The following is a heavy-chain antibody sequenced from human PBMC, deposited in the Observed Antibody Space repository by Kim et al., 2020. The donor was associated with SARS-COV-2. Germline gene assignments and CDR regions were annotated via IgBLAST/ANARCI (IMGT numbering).Heavy chain of an antibody. CDR3: AGLYSSGWYQAFDI. V-gene: IGHV4-34*01. CDR1: GGSFSGYY. J-gene: IGHJ3*02. D-gene: IGHD6-19*01. Sequence: SETLSLTCAVYGGSFSGYYWSWIRQPPGKGLEWIGEINHSGSTNYNPSLKSRVTISVDTSKNQFSLKLSSVTAADTAVYYCAGLYSSGWYQAFDIWGQGTMVTVSS. CDR2: INHSGST.